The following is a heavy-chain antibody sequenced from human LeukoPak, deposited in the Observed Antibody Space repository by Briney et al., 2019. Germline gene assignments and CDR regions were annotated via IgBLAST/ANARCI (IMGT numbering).Heavy chain of an antibody. V-gene: IGHV4-4*07. J-gene: IGHJ3*02. CDR2: IYTSGST. Sequence: SETLSLTCTVSGGSISTYYWSWIRQPAGKGLEWIGRIYTSGSTNYNPSLKSRVTMSVDTSKNQFSLKLSSVTAADTAVYYCARDPYYYDSSGLKTRDAFDIWGQGTMVTVSS. D-gene: IGHD3-22*01. CDR3: ARDPYYYDSSGLKTRDAFDI. CDR1: GGSISTYY.